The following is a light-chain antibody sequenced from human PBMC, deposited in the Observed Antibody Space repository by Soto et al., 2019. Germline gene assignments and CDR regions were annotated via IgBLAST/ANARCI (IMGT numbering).Light chain of an antibody. CDR2: EVS. CDR3: SSYTSSSTYG. V-gene: IGLV2-14*01. Sequence: QSALTQPASVSGSPGQSITISCTGTSRDVGGYHYVSWYQQHPGKAPKLMIYEVSNRPSGVSNRFSGSKSVNTAALTIPGRQAEDDADYYCSSYTSSSTYGFGTGTKLTV. J-gene: IGLJ1*01. CDR1: SRDVGGYHY.